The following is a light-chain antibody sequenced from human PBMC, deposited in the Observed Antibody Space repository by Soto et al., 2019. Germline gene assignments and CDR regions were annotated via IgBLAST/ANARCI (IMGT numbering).Light chain of an antibody. CDR2: DAS. J-gene: IGKJ1*01. V-gene: IGKV1-5*01. CDR3: QHYNSFSRT. CDR1: QSISSY. Sequence: DIQMTQSKSSLSASVGDRVTITCRASQSISSYLNWYQQKPGKAPKLLIYDASTLESGVPSRFSGTGSGTDFTLTITRLQPDDFATYYCQHYNSFSRTFGQGTKVDIK.